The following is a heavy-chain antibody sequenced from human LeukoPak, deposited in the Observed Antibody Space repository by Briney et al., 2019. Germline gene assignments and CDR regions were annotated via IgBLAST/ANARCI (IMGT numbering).Heavy chain of an antibody. V-gene: IGHV3-53*01. D-gene: IGHD3-10*01. CDR3: AKDSRYYYGSGSYYNVHFDY. J-gene: IGHJ4*02. CDR2: IYSGGST. Sequence: GGSLRLSCAASGFTVSSNYMSWVRQAPGKGLEWVSVIYSGGSTYYADSVKGRFTISRDNSKNTLYLQMNSLRAEDTAVYYCAKDSRYYYGSGSYYNVHFDYWGQGTLVTVSS. CDR1: GFTVSSNY.